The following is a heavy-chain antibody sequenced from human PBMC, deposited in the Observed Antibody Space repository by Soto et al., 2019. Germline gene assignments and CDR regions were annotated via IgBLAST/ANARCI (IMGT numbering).Heavy chain of an antibody. D-gene: IGHD4-17*01. J-gene: IGHJ6*02. V-gene: IGHV1-46*01. CDR3: AREYYGDYYYYGMDV. Sequence: ASVKVSCKASGYTFTSYYMHLVRQAPGQGLEWMGIINPSGGSTSYAQKFQGRVTMTRDTSTSTVYMELSSLRSEDTAVYYCAREYYGDYYYYGMDVWGQGTTVTVS. CDR2: INPSGGST. CDR1: GYTFTSYY.